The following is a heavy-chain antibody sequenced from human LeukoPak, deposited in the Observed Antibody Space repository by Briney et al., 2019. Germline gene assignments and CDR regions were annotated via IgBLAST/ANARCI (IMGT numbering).Heavy chain of an antibody. Sequence: GGSLRLSCAASGFTFSSYAMSWVRQAPGKGREWVSTISYSGGRTDYADSVKGRFAISRDSSKNTLYLQMNGLRGDDTAIYYCAKDDGGSPPDAFDIWGQGTLVSVSS. CDR1: GFTFSSYA. V-gene: IGHV3-23*01. CDR3: AKDDGGSPPDAFDI. D-gene: IGHD1-26*01. J-gene: IGHJ3*02. CDR2: ISYSGGRT.